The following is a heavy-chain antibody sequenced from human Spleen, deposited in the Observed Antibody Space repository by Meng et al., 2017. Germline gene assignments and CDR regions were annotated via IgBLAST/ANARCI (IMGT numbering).Heavy chain of an antibody. CDR1: AYTFSSYD. J-gene: IGHJ4*02. CDR3: ARVSASLWSGLDY. V-gene: IGHV1-46*01. D-gene: IGHD3-10*01. CDR2: INPSGGST. Sequence: HVEGVRCGGEVTKTGASVKFSCKASAYTFSSYDSNRLGQATGQGLEWMGIINPSGGSTWYAQKFQSRFTMTRDTSTTTVYMELTSLRSEDTAVYYCARVSASLWSGLDYWGQGTLVTVSS.